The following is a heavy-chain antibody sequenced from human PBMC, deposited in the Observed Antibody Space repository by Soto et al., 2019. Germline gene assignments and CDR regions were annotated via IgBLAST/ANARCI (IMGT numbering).Heavy chain of an antibody. CDR1: GYSFTSYW. Sequence: PGECLKISCKGSGYSFTSYWVSWVRQMPGKGREWRGRMDPSDSDTNYSPSVQGHVTISADKSISTAYLQWSSLKASDTAMYYCASSPRGYCSSTSCRELGNYYGMDVWGQGTKVTV. CDR3: ASSPRGYCSSTSCRELGNYYGMDV. V-gene: IGHV5-10-1*01. J-gene: IGHJ6*02. CDR2: MDPSDSDT. D-gene: IGHD2-2*01.